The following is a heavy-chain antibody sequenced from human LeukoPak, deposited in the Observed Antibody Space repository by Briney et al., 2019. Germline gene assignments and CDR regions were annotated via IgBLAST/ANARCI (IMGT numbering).Heavy chain of an antibody. Sequence: GGSLRLSCALSGFTFSSYTMHWVRQAPGKGLEYVSAITSNGVSTDYANSVKGRFTISRDNSKNTLYLQMGSLRVEDMAVYYCARSRGLDLHYYYYMDVWGKGTTVTVSS. CDR1: GFTFSSYT. CDR3: ARSRGLDLHYYYYMDV. J-gene: IGHJ6*03. D-gene: IGHD3-10*01. CDR2: ITSNGVST. V-gene: IGHV3-64*01.